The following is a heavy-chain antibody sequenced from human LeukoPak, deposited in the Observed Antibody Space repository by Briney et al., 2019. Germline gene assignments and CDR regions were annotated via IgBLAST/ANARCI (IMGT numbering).Heavy chain of an antibody. J-gene: IGHJ5*02. V-gene: IGHV3-23*01. Sequence: GGSLRLSCAASGFTFSSYVMSWVRQASGKGLEWVSSISNSGGSTYYADSVKGRFTISRDNSKNTLYLQMNSLRAEDTAVYYCARGPSIAAAGKEEENWFDPWGQGTLVTVSS. CDR1: GFTFSSYV. D-gene: IGHD6-13*01. CDR2: ISNSGGST. CDR3: ARGPSIAAAGKEEENWFDP.